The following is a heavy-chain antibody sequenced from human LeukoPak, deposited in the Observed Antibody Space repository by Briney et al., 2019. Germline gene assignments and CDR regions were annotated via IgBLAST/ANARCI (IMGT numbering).Heavy chain of an antibody. Sequence: PSETLSLTCTVSGGSISSYYWSWIRQPPGKGLEWIGYIYYSGSTNYNPSLKSRVTISVDTSKNQFSLKLTSVTAADTAVYYCAILYYGSGSFDYWGQGTLVTVSS. CDR1: GGSISSYY. J-gene: IGHJ4*02. CDR2: IYYSGST. CDR3: AILYYGSGSFDY. D-gene: IGHD3-10*01. V-gene: IGHV4-59*01.